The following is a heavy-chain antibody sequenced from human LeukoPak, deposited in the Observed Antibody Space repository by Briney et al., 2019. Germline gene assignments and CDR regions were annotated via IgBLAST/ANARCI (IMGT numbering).Heavy chain of an antibody. V-gene: IGHV4-59*12. CDR1: GGSISSYY. J-gene: IGHJ5*02. CDR2: IYYSGST. CDR3: ARRLTQYDCFDP. Sequence: SETLSLTCTVSGGSISSYYWSWIRQPPGEGLEWIGYIYYSGSTNYNPSLKSRVTISVDTSKNQFSLHLNSVTPEDTAVYYCARRLTQYDCFDPWGQGILVTVSS. D-gene: IGHD2-2*01.